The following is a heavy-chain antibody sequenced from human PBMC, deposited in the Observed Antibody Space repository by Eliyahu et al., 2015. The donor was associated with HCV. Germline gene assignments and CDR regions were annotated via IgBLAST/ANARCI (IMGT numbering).Heavy chain of an antibody. V-gene: IGHV3-48*03. J-gene: IGHJ4*02. D-gene: IGHD6-13*01. Sequence: EVQLVESGGGLVQPGGSLRLSCXASGFTFSSYEMNWVRQAPGKGLEXVSYISSSGSTIYYADSVKGRFTISRDNAKNSLYLQMNSLRAEDTAVYYCARGYSSSWCFDYWGQGTLVTVSS. CDR3: ARGYSSSWCFDY. CDR2: ISSSGSTI. CDR1: GFTFSSYE.